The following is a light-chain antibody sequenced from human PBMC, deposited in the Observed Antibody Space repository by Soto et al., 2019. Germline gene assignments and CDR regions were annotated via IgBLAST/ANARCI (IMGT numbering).Light chain of an antibody. V-gene: IGLV9-49*01. CDR3: GADHGSGSNCVYYV. J-gene: IGLJ1*01. Sequence: QSVLTQPPSASASLGASVTLTCTLSSGYSNYKVDWYQQRPGKGPRFVMRVGTGGIVGSKGDGIPDRFSVLGSGLNRYLTIKNIQEEDESDYHCGADHGSGSNCVYYVFGTGTKLTVL. CDR1: SGYSNYK. CDR2: VGTGGIVG.